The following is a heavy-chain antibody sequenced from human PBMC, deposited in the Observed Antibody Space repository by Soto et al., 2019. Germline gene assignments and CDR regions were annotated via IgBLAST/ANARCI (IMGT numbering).Heavy chain of an antibody. CDR2: IGTSGKTI. CDR1: GFTFSSYE. CDR3: ARDPAIYSGKFDYGLDV. D-gene: IGHD4-4*01. Sequence: GGSLRLACAVSGFTFSSYEMNWVRQAPGKGLEWVSYIGTSGKTIYYADSVRGRFTISRDNAKNSLYLQMNSLRAEDTAVYFCARDPAIYSGKFDYGLDVWGRGTTVTVSS. V-gene: IGHV3-48*03. J-gene: IGHJ6*02.